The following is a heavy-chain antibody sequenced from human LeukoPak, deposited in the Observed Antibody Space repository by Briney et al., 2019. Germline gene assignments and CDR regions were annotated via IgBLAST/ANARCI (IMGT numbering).Heavy chain of an antibody. CDR1: GFTFSSYS. CDR2: ISSSSSYI. Sequence: GGSLRLSCAVSGFTFSSYSMNWVRQAPGKGLEWVSSISSSSSYIYYADSVKGRFTISRDNAKNSLYLQMNSLRAEDTAVYYCAGRDSGSYGYYYYGMDVWGQGTTVTVSS. V-gene: IGHV3-21*01. J-gene: IGHJ6*02. CDR3: AGRDSGSYGYYYYGMDV. D-gene: IGHD1-26*01.